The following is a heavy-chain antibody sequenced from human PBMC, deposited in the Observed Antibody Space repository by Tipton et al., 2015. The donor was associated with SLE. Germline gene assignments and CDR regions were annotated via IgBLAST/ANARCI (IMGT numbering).Heavy chain of an antibody. CDR1: GDSISSSSYY. CDR2: VYYTGNT. J-gene: IGHJ4*02. Sequence: TLSLTCIVSGDSISSSSYYWGWIRQPPGKGLEWVGTVYYTGNTFYNPSLKSRVTISMNTSKNQFSLRLSSVTAADTAMFYCASGTLEWSHEPDYWGQGTLVTVSS. CDR3: ASGTLEWSHEPDY. D-gene: IGHD3-3*01. V-gene: IGHV4-39*07.